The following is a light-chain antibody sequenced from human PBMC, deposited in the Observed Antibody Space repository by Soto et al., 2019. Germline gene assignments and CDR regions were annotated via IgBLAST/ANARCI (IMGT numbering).Light chain of an antibody. Sequence: EIVMTQSPATLSVSPGESVTLSCRASQSIGSKLAWYQQKPGQAPWLLIFDTSTRATGIPVRFSGSGSGTEFTLTISSLQSEDFAVYYCQQYSNWPLYTFGQGTQLEIK. CDR3: QQYSNWPLYT. V-gene: IGKV3-15*01. J-gene: IGKJ2*01. CDR2: DTS. CDR1: QSIGSK.